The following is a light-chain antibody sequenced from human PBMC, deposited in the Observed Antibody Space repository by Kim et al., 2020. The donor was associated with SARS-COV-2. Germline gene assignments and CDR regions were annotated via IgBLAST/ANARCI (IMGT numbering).Light chain of an antibody. J-gene: IGLJ2*01. CDR1: TGAVTSGHY. V-gene: IGLV7-46*01. CDR3: LLFYSGAGI. Sequence: QAVVTQEPSLTASPGETVTLTCGSSTGAVTSGHYPYWFQQKPGQAPGTLIYHTTNRHSWTPARFSGSLLGGKAALTLSGAQPEDEAEYYCLLFYSGAGIFGGGTQLTVL. CDR2: HTT.